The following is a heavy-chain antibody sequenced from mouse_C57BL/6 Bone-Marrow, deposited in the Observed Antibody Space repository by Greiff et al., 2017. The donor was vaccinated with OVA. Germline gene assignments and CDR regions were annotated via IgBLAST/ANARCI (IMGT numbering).Heavy chain of an antibody. V-gene: IGHV6-3*01. CDR1: GFTFSNYW. CDR3: TDYDGYYFYYAMDY. J-gene: IGHJ4*01. CDR2: IRLKSDNYAT. Sequence: EVKLMESGGGLVQPGGSMKLSCVASGFTFSNYWMNWVRQSPEKGLEWVAQIRLKSDNYATHYAESVKGRFTISRDDSKSSVYLQMNNLRAEDTGIYYCTDYDGYYFYYAMDYWGQGTSVTVSS. D-gene: IGHD2-3*01.